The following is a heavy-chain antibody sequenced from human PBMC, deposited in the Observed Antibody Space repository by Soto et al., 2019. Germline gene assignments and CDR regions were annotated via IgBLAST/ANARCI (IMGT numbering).Heavy chain of an antibody. J-gene: IGHJ6*02. CDR3: TRVKDPYDSSGPSNGMDV. CDR2: IRSKAYGGTT. V-gene: IGHV3-49*04. CDR1: GFTFGDYA. D-gene: IGHD3-22*01. Sequence: QPGGSLRLSCTASGFTFGDYAMSWVRQAPGKGLEWVGFIRSKAYGGTTEYAASVKGRFTISRDDSKSIAYLQMNSLKTEETAVYYCTRVKDPYDSSGPSNGMDVWGQGTTVTVSS.